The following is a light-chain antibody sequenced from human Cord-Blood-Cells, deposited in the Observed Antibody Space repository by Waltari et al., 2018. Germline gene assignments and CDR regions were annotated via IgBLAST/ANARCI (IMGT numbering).Light chain of an antibody. Sequence: DIQMTQSPSSLSASVGDRVTITCRASQSISSYLNWYQQKPGKAPKLLIYAASSLQSVVPSRFSGSGSGADFTLTISSLQPEDFATYYCQQSYSTLEYTFGQGTKLEIK. CDR2: AAS. CDR3: QQSYSTLEYT. J-gene: IGKJ2*01. CDR1: QSISSY. V-gene: IGKV1-39*01.